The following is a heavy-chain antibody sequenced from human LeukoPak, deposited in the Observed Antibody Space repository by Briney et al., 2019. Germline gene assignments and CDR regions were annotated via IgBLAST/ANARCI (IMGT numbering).Heavy chain of an antibody. J-gene: IGHJ4*02. D-gene: IGHD3-10*01. CDR3: AKGHYYGSGSLDY. Sequence: GGSLRLSCAASGFTFSSYGMSWVRQAPGKGLEWVSAIGGRDGSTYYADSVKGRFTISRDNSKNTLYVRMNSLRAEDTAVYYCAKGHYYGSGSLDYWGQGTLVTVSS. CDR2: IGGRDGST. CDR1: GFTFSSYG. V-gene: IGHV3-23*01.